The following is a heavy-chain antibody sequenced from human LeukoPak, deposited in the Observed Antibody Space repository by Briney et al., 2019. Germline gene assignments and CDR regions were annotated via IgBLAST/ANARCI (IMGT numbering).Heavy chain of an antibody. CDR1: GYSISSGYY. CDR3: ARQYSGSYHVDY. Sequence: KPSETLSLTCAVSGYSISSGYYWGWIRQPPGKGLEWIGSIYHSGSTYYNPSLKSRVTISVDTSKNQFSLKLSSVTAADTAAYYCARQYSGSYHVDYWGQGTLVSVSS. V-gene: IGHV4-38-2*01. D-gene: IGHD1-26*01. CDR2: IYHSGST. J-gene: IGHJ4*02.